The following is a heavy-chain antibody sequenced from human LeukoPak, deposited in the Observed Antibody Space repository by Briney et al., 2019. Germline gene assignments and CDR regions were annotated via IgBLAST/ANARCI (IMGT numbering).Heavy chain of an antibody. J-gene: IGHJ6*02. D-gene: IGHD3-10*01. CDR1: GYXLTELS. CDR2: FDPEDGET. Sequence: GASVKVSCKVSGYXLTELSIHWVRQAPGKGLEWMGGFDPEDGETIYAQKFQGRVTMTEETSTDTAYMELSSLRSEDTAVYYCATQYYYGSGSFYGMDVWGQGTTVTVSS. CDR3: ATQYYYGSGSFYGMDV. V-gene: IGHV1-24*01.